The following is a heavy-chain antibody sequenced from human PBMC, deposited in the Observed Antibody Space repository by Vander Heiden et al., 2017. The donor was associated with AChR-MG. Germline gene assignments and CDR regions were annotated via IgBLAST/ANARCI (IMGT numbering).Heavy chain of an antibody. CDR2: INSGGDTT. D-gene: IGHD3-10*01. CDR1: GFTFNKYA. J-gene: IGHJ5*02. CDR3: ARGGTGSGTQRHFDP. Sequence: EVQLLESGGGLVQPGGSLRLSCAASGFTFNKYAMSWVRQAPGKGLEWVSGINSGGDTTYYADSVGGRFTISRDNSKSTLYLQMKSLRPEDTALYFCARGGTGSGTQRHFDPWGQGTRVTVPS. V-gene: IGHV3-23*01.